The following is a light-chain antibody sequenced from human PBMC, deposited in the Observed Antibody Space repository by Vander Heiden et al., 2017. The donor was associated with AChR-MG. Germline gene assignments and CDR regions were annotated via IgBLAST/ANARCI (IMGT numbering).Light chain of an antibody. CDR2: RNN. CDR1: SSNIGHNY. V-gene: IGLV1-47*01. J-gene: IGLJ3*02. Sequence: QSVLTQPPSASGTPGPTVTISCSGSSSNIGHNYVYWYQQLPGTAPKLLICRNNQRPSGVSDRFSGSKSGTSASLAISGLRSEDEADYYCATWDDTLGAWVFGGGTKLTVL. CDR3: ATWDDTLGAWV.